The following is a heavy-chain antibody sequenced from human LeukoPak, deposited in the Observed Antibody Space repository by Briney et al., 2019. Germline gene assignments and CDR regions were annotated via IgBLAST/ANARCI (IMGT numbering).Heavy chain of an antibody. J-gene: IGHJ4*02. D-gene: IGHD3-22*01. CDR3: ARSFSGSGYYLSPFDY. Sequence: PGGSLRLSCAASGFTFSSYEMNWVRQAPGKGLEWVSYISSSGSTIYYADSVKGRFTISRDNAKNSLYLQMNSLRAEDMAVYYCARSFSGSGYYLSPFDYWGQGTLVTVSS. V-gene: IGHV3-48*03. CDR1: GFTFSSYE. CDR2: ISSSGSTI.